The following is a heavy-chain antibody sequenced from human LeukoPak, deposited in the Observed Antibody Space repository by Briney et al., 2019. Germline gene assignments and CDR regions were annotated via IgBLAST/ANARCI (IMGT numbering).Heavy chain of an antibody. Sequence: PGGSLRLSCAASGFTFSSHWMSWVRQAPGKGLEWVPNRKQDGSEKYYVDSVKGRFIICRDNAKNSLYLQMNSLGDEDTAEYYGARGMATITAWFDPWGQGTLVTVSS. V-gene: IGHV3-7*01. J-gene: IGHJ5*02. CDR3: ARGMATITAWFDP. D-gene: IGHD5-24*01. CDR1: GFTFSSHW. CDR2: RKQDGSEK.